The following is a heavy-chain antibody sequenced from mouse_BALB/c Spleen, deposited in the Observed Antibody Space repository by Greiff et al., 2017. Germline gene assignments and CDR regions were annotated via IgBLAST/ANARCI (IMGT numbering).Heavy chain of an antibody. CDR3: ARGLRNFDY. CDR1: GFTFSSFG. J-gene: IGHJ2*01. V-gene: IGHV5-17*02. Sequence: EVQVVESGGGLVQPGGSRKLSCAASGFTFSSFGMHWVRQAPEKGLEWVAYISSGSSTIYYADTVKGRFTISRDNPKNTLFLQMTSLRSEDTAMYYCARGLRNFDYWGQGTTLTVSS. CDR2: ISSGSSTI. D-gene: IGHD1-1*01.